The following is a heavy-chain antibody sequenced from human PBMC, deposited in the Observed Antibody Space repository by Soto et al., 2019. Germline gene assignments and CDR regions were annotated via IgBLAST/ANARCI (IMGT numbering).Heavy chain of an antibody. Sequence: QVQLVESGGGVVQPGRSLRLSCAASGFTFSSYAMHWVRQAPGKGLEWVAVISYDGSNKYYADSVKGRFTISRDNSKNTLYLQMNSLRAEDTAVYYCARAFIAAAGIRFGPDYWGQGTLVTVSS. J-gene: IGHJ4*02. V-gene: IGHV3-30-3*01. CDR1: GFTFSSYA. CDR2: ISYDGSNK. CDR3: ARAFIAAAGIRFGPDY. D-gene: IGHD6-13*01.